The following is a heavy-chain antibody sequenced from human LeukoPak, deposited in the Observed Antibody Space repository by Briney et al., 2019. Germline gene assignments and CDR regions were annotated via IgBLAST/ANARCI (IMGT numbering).Heavy chain of an antibody. J-gene: IGHJ2*01. D-gene: IGHD4-23*01. V-gene: IGHV3-30*04. CDR3: AKNNDYGGSYWYFDL. Sequence: PGGSLRLSCAASGFTFTNYAMHWVRQAPGKGLEWVAVISYDETNKYYEDSVKGRFTISRDSSKNTLYLQVSSLRDEDTAVYYCAKNNDYGGSYWYFDLWGRGTLVTVSS. CDR2: ISYDETNK. CDR1: GFTFTNYA.